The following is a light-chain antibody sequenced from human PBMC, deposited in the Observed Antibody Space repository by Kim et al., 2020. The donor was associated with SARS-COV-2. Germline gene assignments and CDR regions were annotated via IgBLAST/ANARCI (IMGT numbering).Light chain of an antibody. J-gene: IGKJ1*01. V-gene: IGKV1-39*01. CDR3: QQTYNTSPWT. CDR2: TAS. Sequence: SVVDSVTITCRPRHSISKYLNWYQQRPRKAPNLLLYTASTMQSGVPSRFCGSGSGTVFTITTSRLQPEDFATTFCQQTYNTSPWTFGQGTRVEIK. CDR1: HSISKY.